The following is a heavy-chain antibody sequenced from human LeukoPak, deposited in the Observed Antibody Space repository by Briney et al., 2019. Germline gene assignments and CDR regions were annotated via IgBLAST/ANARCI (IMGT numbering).Heavy chain of an antibody. V-gene: IGHV3-21*01. J-gene: IGHJ4*02. D-gene: IGHD6-13*01. Sequence: GGSLRLSCAASGFTVSSNYMSWVRQAPGKGLDWVSSITTRSTYTYYADSVKGRFTISRDNAKNLLYLQMNSLRVEDTAVYYCARDPIAAAASGGDYWGLGTLVTVSS. CDR1: GFTVSSNY. CDR2: ITTRSTYT. CDR3: ARDPIAAAASGGDY.